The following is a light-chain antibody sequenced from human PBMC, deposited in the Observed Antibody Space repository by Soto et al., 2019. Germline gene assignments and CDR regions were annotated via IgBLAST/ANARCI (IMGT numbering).Light chain of an antibody. Sequence: QSALTQPASVSGSPGQSITISCTGTSSDVGGYNYVSWYQQHPGKAPKLMIYDVSTRPSGVSNRFSGSKSGNTASLTISGLQAEDEADYYCSSYTSSSTLLAVFGGGTQLTVL. J-gene: IGLJ2*01. V-gene: IGLV2-14*01. CDR2: DVS. CDR3: SSYTSSSTLLAV. CDR1: SSDVGGYNY.